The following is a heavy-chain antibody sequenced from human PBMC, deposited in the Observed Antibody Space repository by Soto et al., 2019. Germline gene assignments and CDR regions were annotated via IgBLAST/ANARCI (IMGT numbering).Heavy chain of an antibody. Sequence: EVQLLESGGGLVQPGGSLRLSCAASGFTFSSYAMSWVRQAPGKGLEWVSAISGSGGSTYYADSVKGRFTISRDNSKNTLYLQMNSLRAEDTAVYYCAKGDIQLWLRSPALTYWGQGTLVTVSS. V-gene: IGHV3-23*01. CDR1: GFTFSSYA. CDR2: ISGSGGST. J-gene: IGHJ4*02. D-gene: IGHD5-18*01. CDR3: AKGDIQLWLRSPALTY.